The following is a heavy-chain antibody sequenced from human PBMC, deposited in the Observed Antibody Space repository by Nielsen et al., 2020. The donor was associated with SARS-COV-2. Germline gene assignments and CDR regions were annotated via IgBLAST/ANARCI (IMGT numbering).Heavy chain of an antibody. Sequence: CAASRFTFDDYAMNRVQQAPGKCLEWVSGISWNSGSIGYADSVKGRFTITRDNAKNSLYLQMNSLRAEDTALYYCASLDQNYYYYYGMDVWGQGTTVTVSS. CDR2: ISWNSGSI. CDR3: ASLDQNYYYYYGMDV. D-gene: IGHD2-2*01. V-gene: IGHV3-9*01. J-gene: IGHJ6*02. CDR1: RFTFDDYA.